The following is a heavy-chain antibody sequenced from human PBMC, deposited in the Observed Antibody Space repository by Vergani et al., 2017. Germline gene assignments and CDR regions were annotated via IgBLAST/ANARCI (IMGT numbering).Heavy chain of an antibody. Sequence: QVQLQESGPGLVKPSETLSLTCTVSGGSISSYYWSWIRQPPGKGLEWIGYIYYSGSTNYNPSLKSRVTISVDTSKNQFSLKLSSVTAADTAVYYCARAGAVADWFDPWGQGTLVTVSS. V-gene: IGHV4-59*08. J-gene: IGHJ5*02. D-gene: IGHD6-19*01. CDR3: ARAGAVADWFDP. CDR1: GGSISSYY. CDR2: IYYSGST.